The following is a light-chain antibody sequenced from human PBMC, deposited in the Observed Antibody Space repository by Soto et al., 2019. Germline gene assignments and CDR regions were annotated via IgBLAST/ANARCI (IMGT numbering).Light chain of an antibody. CDR2: GAS. J-gene: IGKJ3*01. V-gene: IGKV3-20*01. Sequence: EIVLTQSPGTLSLSPGETATLSCRASQSVSSSDLAWYQQRPGQAPRLLIYGASNTATDIPDRFSGSGSGTDFTLTISRLEPEDFAVYYCQHYGGSPLFAFGPGTKVDI. CDR3: QHYGGSPLFA. CDR1: QSVSSSD.